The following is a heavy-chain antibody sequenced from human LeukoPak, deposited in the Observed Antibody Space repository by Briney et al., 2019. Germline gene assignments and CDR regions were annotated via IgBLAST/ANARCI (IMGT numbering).Heavy chain of an antibody. Sequence: PGGSLRLSCAASGFTFSNAWMNWVRQAPGKRLEWVGRIKSKTDGGTTDYAAPVRGRFTISRDDSKNTLYLQMNSLKTEDTAVYYCTTDGRIAVAGTDYYYYYGMDVWGQGTTVTVSS. CDR1: GFTFSNAW. V-gene: IGHV3-15*07. CDR2: IKSKTDGGTT. CDR3: TTDGRIAVAGTDYYYYYGMDV. D-gene: IGHD6-19*01. J-gene: IGHJ6*02.